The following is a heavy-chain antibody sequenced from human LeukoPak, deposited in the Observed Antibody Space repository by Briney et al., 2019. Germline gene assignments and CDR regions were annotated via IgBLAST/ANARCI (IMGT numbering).Heavy chain of an antibody. CDR1: GFTFGGHY. J-gene: IGHJ6*03. V-gene: IGHV3-23*01. CDR3: AKRGDEGYMDV. D-gene: IGHD7-27*01. CDR2: INGDGEYT. Sequence: GGSLRLSCAASGFTFGGHYTHWVRQAPGKGLEWVSTINGDGEYTVYASSVKGRFTISRDNSKNTLNLQMSSLRAEDTALYYCAKRGDEGYMDVWGRGTTVIVSS.